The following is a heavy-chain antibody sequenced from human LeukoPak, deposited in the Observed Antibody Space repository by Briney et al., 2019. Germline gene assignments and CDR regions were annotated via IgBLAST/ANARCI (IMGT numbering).Heavy chain of an antibody. V-gene: IGHV3-33*01. CDR3: ARRQQLDSFDY. D-gene: IGHD6-13*01. CDR1: GFTFSSYG. CDR2: IWYDGSNK. J-gene: IGHJ4*02. Sequence: GGSLRLSCAASGFTFSSYGMHWVRQAPGKGLEWGAVIWYDGSNKYYADSVKGRFTISRDNSKNTLYLQMNSLRAEDTAVYYCARRQQLDSFDYWGQGTLVTVSS.